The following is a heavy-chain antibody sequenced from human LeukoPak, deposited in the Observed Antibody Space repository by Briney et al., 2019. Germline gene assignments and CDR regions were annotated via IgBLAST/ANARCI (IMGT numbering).Heavy chain of an antibody. V-gene: IGHV3-21*01. J-gene: IGHJ4*02. CDR3: ARDPTYDYVWGSYRYTAYFDY. CDR2: ISSSSSYV. Sequence: GGSLRLSCAASGFSFTEAWMNWVRQAPGKGLEWVSSISSSSSYVYYADSVKGRFTISRDNAKNSLYLQMNSLRAEDTAVYYCARDPTYDYVWGSYRYTAYFDYWGQGTLVTVSS. D-gene: IGHD3-16*02. CDR1: GFSFTEAW.